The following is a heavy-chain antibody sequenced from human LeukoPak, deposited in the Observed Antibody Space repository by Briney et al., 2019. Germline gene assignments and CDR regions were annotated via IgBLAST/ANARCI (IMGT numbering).Heavy chain of an antibody. CDR3: SRVTGATATNRGYFQH. J-gene: IGHJ1*01. CDR1: GFTFSSYG. D-gene: IGHD4-17*01. Sequence: GGTLRLSCAASGFTFSSYGMSWVRQAPGKGLEWVGFIRSKAYGGTTEYAASVKGRFTISRDDSKSIAYLQMNSLKTEDTAIYYCSRVTGATATNRGYFQHWGQGTLVTVSS. V-gene: IGHV3-49*04. CDR2: IRSKAYGGTT.